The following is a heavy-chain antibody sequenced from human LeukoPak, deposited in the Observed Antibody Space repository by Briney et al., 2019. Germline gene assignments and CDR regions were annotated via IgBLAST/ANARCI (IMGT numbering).Heavy chain of an antibody. J-gene: IGHJ4*02. CDR3: AKDMRVGRDYYDSSGYYHDY. V-gene: IGHV3-23*01. CDR1: GFTFSSYA. CDR2: ISGSGGST. D-gene: IGHD3-22*01. Sequence: PGGSLRLSCAASGFTFSSYAWSGFRQAPGRGGEWVSLISGSGGSTYYADSVKGRFTISRDNSKNTLYLQMNSLRAEDTAVYYCAKDMRVGRDYYDSSGYYHDYWGQGTLVTVSS.